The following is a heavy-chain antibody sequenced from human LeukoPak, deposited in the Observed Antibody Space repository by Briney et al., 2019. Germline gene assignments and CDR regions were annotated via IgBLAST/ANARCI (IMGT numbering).Heavy chain of an antibody. CDR1: GGPFSGYF. CDR2: IHNSGTT. Sequence: SETLSLTCAVSGGPFSGYFWSWIRQSSGEGLEWIGEIHNSGTTNYNPSLNSRVTISEDTSKNQFYLNLSSVTPADTAVYYCARRYYYNLGSFPFDFWGQGTLVTVSS. J-gene: IGHJ4*02. CDR3: ARRYYYNLGSFPFDF. D-gene: IGHD3-10*01. V-gene: IGHV4-34*01.